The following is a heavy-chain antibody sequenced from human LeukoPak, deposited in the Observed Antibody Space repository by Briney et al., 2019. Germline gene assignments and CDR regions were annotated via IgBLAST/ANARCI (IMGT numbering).Heavy chain of an antibody. J-gene: IGHJ4*02. D-gene: IGHD4/OR15-4a*01. CDR1: GGSINSYY. V-gene: IGHV4-4*07. CDR3: ARDRDYGGIDY. CDR2: IYSSGST. Sequence: PSETLSLTCTVSGGSINSYYWSWIRQPAGKGLEWIGRIYSSGSTNYNPSLESRVTMSVNTSKNQFSLKLSSVTAADTAFYYCARDRDYGGIDYWGQGTLVTVSS.